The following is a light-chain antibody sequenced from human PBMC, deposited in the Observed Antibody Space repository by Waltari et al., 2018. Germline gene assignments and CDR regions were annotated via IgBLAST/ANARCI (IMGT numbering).Light chain of an antibody. CDR3: SSYTGTTTLVV. V-gene: IGLV2-18*02. Sequence: QSALTQPPTVSGSPGQSVTISCTGTSSDVGSYNLVSWYQQPPGTAPKLMIYEVNNRPSGVPDRFSGSKSGNTASLTISGLQAVDEADYYCSSYTGTTTLVVFGGGTKLTVL. CDR1: SSDVGSYNL. CDR2: EVN. J-gene: IGLJ2*01.